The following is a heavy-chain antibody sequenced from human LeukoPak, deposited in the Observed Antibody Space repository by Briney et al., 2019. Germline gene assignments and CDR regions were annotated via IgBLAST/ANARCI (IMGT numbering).Heavy chain of an antibody. CDR3: VRDNAYTFDY. D-gene: IGHD5-24*01. CDR2: INQDGSEK. J-gene: IGHJ4*01. V-gene: IGHV3-7*01. CDR1: GFTFSNYW. Sequence: PGGSLRLSCAASGFTFSNYWMSWVRQAPGKGLEWVANINQDGSEKHYVDSVKGRFTISRDNAKNSLYLQMNSLRAEDTAIYYCVRDNAYTFDYWGHGTLVTVSS.